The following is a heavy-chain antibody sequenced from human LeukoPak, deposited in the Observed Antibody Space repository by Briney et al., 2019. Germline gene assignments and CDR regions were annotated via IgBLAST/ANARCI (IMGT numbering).Heavy chain of an antibody. CDR1: GGSISGFY. J-gene: IGHJ4*02. V-gene: IGHV4-59*01. CDR2: IYYSGST. Sequence: ETLSLTCTVSGGSISGFYWSWIRQPPGKGLEWIGYIYYSGSTNYNPSLKSRVTMSVDTSKNQFSLKLSSVTAADTAVYYCARGGYSGSYYGYWGQGTLVTVSS. D-gene: IGHD1-26*01. CDR3: ARGGYSGSYYGY.